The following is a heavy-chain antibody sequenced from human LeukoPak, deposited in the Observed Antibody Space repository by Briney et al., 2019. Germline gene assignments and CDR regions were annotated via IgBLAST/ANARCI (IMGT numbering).Heavy chain of an antibody. Sequence: SETLSLTCAVYGGSFSGYHWSWIRQPPGKGLEWIGEINHSGSTNYNPSLKSRVTISVDTSKNQFSLKLSSVTAADTAVYYCARRAGYYGSGSYPRWFDPWGQGTLVTVSS. CDR1: GGSFSGYH. CDR3: ARRAGYYGSGSYPRWFDP. CDR2: INHSGST. D-gene: IGHD3-10*01. V-gene: IGHV4-34*01. J-gene: IGHJ5*02.